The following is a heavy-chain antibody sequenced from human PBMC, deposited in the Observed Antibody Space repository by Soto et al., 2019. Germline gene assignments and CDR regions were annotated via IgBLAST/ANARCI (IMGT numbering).Heavy chain of an antibody. CDR1: GFSFSTYS. D-gene: IGHD2-21*02. J-gene: IGHJ6*02. Sequence: LRLSCEASGFSFSTYSMHWVRQAPGKGLEWVSSIGRRSDIYYADSVKGRFTISRDNAKNSVSLQMNSLRDEDTAVYYCAREETAWPLAYGLDVWGQGTTVTVSS. V-gene: IGHV3-21*01. CDR3: AREETAWPLAYGLDV. CDR2: IGRRSDI.